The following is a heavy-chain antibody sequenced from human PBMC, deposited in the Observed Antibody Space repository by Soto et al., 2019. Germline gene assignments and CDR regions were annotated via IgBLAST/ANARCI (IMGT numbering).Heavy chain of an antibody. Sequence: GGSLRLSCAASVFSFSSYWMTCVRHAPGKWLEWVANIKQDGSEKYYVDSVKGRFTISRDNAKNSLYLQMSSLRADDTAVYYCARDLGLVAAGRGYSYYYGMEVWGQGTTVTVS. J-gene: IGHJ6*01. CDR1: VFSFSSYW. CDR2: IKQDGSEK. D-gene: IGHD1-26*01. CDR3: ARDLGLVAAGRGYSYYYGMEV. V-gene: IGHV3-7*03.